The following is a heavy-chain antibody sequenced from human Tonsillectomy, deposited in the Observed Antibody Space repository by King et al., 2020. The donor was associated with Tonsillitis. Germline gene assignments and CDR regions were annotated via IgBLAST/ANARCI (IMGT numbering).Heavy chain of an antibody. D-gene: IGHD6-13*01. V-gene: IGHV3-48*03. J-gene: IGHJ4*02. CDR2: ISSSGSTI. CDR1: GFTFSSYE. Sequence: VQLVESGGGLVQPGGSLRLSCAASGFTFSSYEMNWVRQAPGKGLEWVLYISSSGSTIYYADSVKGRFTISRDNAKNSLYLQMNRLRAEETAVYYCARDAYSSSWYYWGQGTLVTVSS. CDR3: ARDAYSSSWYY.